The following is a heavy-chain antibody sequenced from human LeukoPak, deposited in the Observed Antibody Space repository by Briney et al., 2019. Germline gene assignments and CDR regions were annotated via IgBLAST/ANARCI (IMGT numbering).Heavy chain of an antibody. CDR1: GFTFSSYS. Sequence: GGSLRLSCAASGFTFSSYSMNWVRQAPGEGLEWVSYISSSSSTIYYADSVKGRFTISRDNAKNSLYLQMNSLRAEDTAVYYCAREHEYDILTGYYVYWGQGTLVTVSS. J-gene: IGHJ4*02. V-gene: IGHV3-48*04. CDR2: ISSSSSTI. CDR3: AREHEYDILTGYYVY. D-gene: IGHD3-9*01.